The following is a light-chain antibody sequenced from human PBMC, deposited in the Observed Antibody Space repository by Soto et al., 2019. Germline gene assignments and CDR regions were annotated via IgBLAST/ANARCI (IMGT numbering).Light chain of an antibody. J-gene: IGKJ2*01. CDR2: DTS. CDR1: QSVSSN. Sequence: EIVLTQSPATLSLSPGERATLSCRASQSVSSNLAWYQQKPGQAPRLLIYDTSNRATGIPARFSGSGSGTDFTRTISSLEPEAFAIYYCQQRSDWQYTFGQGTKLEI. CDR3: QQRSDWQYT. V-gene: IGKV3-11*01.